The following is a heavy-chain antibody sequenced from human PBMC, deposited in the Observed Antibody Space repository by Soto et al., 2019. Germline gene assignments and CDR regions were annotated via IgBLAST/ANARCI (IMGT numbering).Heavy chain of an antibody. CDR2: ISYDASNK. D-gene: IGHD3-3*01. CDR1: GFTFSSYT. CDR3: ARHKRDLRFLEWSYYFDY. V-gene: IGHV3-30-3*01. Sequence: QVQLVESGGGVVQPGRSLRLSCAASGFTFSSYTMHWVRQAPGKGLEWVAVISYDASNKYYADSVKGRFSISRDNSKNTLYLQMNSLRAEDTAVYYCARHKRDLRFLEWSYYFDYWGQGTLVTVSS. J-gene: IGHJ4*02.